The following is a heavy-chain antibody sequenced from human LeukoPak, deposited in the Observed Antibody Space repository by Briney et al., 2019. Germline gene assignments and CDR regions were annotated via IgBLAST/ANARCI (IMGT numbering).Heavy chain of an antibody. D-gene: IGHD6-19*01. CDR2: ISGSGGST. Sequence: GGSLRLSCAASGFTFSSYGMSWVRQAPGKGLEWVSAISGSGGSTYYADSVKGRFTISRDNSKNTLYLQMNSLRAEDTAVYYCAKVQGHSSGWYRFDYWGQGTLVTVSS. CDR3: AKVQGHSSGWYRFDY. CDR1: GFTFSSYG. V-gene: IGHV3-23*01. J-gene: IGHJ4*02.